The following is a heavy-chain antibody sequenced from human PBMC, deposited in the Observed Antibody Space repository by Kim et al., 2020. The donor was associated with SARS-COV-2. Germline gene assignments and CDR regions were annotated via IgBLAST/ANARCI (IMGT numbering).Heavy chain of an antibody. J-gene: IGHJ4*02. D-gene: IGHD3-22*01. CDR1: GFTFGDYA. Sequence: GGSLRLSCAASGFTFGDYAMHWVRQAPGKGLEWVSGISWNSGSIGYADSVRGRFTISRDNAKNSLYLQMNSLRAEDTALYYCAKSTGKYYDSSGYLGWGQGTLVTVSS. CDR3: AKSTGKYYDSSGYLG. CDR2: ISWNSGSI. V-gene: IGHV3-9*01.